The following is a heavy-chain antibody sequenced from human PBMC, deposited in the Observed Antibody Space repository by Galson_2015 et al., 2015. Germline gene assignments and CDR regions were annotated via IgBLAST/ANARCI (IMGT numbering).Heavy chain of an antibody. V-gene: IGHV3-33*01. Sequence: SLRLSCAASGFTFSYYGMHWVRQAPGRGLEWVAVIWSDGSNTYYADSVKGRFTISRDNSKNTVYLQMNSLRAEDTAVYYCARLGSAWFHDYWGQGTLVTVSS. CDR1: GFTFSYYG. CDR3: ARLGSAWFHDY. J-gene: IGHJ4*02. D-gene: IGHD6-19*01. CDR2: IWSDGSNT.